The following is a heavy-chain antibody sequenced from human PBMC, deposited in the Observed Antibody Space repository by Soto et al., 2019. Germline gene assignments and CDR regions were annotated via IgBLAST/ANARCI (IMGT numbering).Heavy chain of an antibody. J-gene: IGHJ5*02. CDR2: INSDGSTG. Sequence: PGGSLRLSCAASGFTFSSHWMHWVRQAPGKGLVWVSSINSDGSTGTYADSVKGRFTISRDNAKNTLFLQVNSLRADDTALYYCAIQTSGVVTWRQGTPVTVSS. V-gene: IGHV3-74*01. CDR3: AIQTSGVVT. D-gene: IGHD3-3*01. CDR1: GFTFSSHW.